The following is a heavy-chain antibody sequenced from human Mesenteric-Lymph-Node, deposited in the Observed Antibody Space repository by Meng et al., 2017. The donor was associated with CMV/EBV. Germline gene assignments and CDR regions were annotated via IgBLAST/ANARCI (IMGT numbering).Heavy chain of an antibody. J-gene: IGHJ4*02. D-gene: IGHD1-7*01. V-gene: IGHV3-11*04. CDR2: IDSNGNTV. CDR1: GFTFSDYY. Sequence: GGSLRLSCAASGFTFSDYYMSWIRQAPGKGLGWVAYIDSNGNTVYYADSVKGRLTISRDNAKNSLYLQMNSLRAEDTAVYYCARAGVGHWNYVNYWGQGTLVTVSS. CDR3: ARAGVGHWNYVNY.